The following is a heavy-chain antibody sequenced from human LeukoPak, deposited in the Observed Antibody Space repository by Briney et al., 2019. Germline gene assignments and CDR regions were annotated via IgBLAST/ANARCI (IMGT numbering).Heavy chain of an antibody. CDR3: ARVEYYDFWSGYYTLPNWFDP. D-gene: IGHD3-3*01. CDR1: GYTVTGYY. CDR2: INPNRGGT. J-gene: IGHJ5*02. Sequence: ASVKVSCKASGYTVTGYYMHWVRQAPGQPLEWRGWINPNRGGTNYAQKFQGRVTMTRDTSISTAYMELSRLRSDDPAVYYCARVEYYDFWSGYYTLPNWFDPWGQGTLVTVSS. V-gene: IGHV1-2*02.